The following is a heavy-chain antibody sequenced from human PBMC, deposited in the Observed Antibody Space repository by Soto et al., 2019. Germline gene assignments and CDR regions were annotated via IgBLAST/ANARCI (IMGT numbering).Heavy chain of an antibody. CDR1: GFTFDDYA. J-gene: IGHJ6*02. V-gene: IGHV3-9*01. D-gene: IGHD2-8*01. CDR3: AKGHCTTGVFYGHYYYSGMDV. CDR2: ISWNSGSI. Sequence: EVQLVESGGGLVQPGRSLRLSCAASGFTFDDYAMHWVRQAPGKGLEWVSGISWNSGSIGYADSVKGRFTISRDNDKNSLYLQRNSLRAEATALYYCAKGHCTTGVFYGHYYYSGMDVWCQETTVTVSS.